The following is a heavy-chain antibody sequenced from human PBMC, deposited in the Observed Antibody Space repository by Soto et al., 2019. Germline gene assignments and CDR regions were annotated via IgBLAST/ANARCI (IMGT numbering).Heavy chain of an antibody. CDR3: ARTLRGRKSAIFGVVKYYYYYGTDV. Sequence: SETLSLTCAVYGGSFSGYYWSWIRQPPGKGLEWIGEINHSGSTNYNPSLKSRVTISVDTSKNQFSLKLSSVTAADTAVYYCARTLRGRKSAIFGVVKYYYYYGTDVWGQGTTVTVSS. D-gene: IGHD3-3*01. CDR2: INHSGST. J-gene: IGHJ6*02. V-gene: IGHV4-34*01. CDR1: GGSFSGYY.